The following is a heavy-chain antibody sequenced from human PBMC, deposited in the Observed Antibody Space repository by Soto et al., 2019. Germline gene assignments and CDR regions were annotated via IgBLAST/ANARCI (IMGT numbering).Heavy chain of an antibody. D-gene: IGHD1-26*01. Sequence: GASGKVSCKASGYTFTSYGISGVRQAPGQGLEWMGWISGYNGNTKYAQKLQGRVTMTTDTSTSTAYMELRSLRSDDTAVYYCARALGGQIVDYWGQGTLVTVSS. J-gene: IGHJ4*02. CDR3: ARALGGQIVDY. CDR2: ISGYNGNT. CDR1: GYTFTSYG. V-gene: IGHV1-18*01.